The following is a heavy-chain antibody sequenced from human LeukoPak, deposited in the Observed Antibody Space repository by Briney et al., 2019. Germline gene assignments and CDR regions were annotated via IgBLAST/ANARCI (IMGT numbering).Heavy chain of an antibody. CDR3: AKGDRSGYDWNYYYYGMDV. CDR2: IYSGGDT. Sequence: PGGSLRLSCAASGFTVSGNYMSWVRQAPGKGLECVSVIYSGGDTYYADSVKGRFTISRDKSKNTVYLQMNSLRAEDTAVYYCAKGDRSGYDWNYYYYGMDVWGQGTTVTVSS. J-gene: IGHJ6*02. D-gene: IGHD5-12*01. V-gene: IGHV3-53*01. CDR1: GFTVSGNY.